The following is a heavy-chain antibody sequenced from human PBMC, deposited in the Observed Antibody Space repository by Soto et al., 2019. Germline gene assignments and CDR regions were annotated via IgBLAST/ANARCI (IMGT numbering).Heavy chain of an antibody. V-gene: IGHV1-18*01. J-gene: IGHJ4*02. CDR3: AREDYYGSGRYYDGERDY. D-gene: IGHD3-10*01. CDR1: GYTFTSYG. CDR2: ISAYNGNT. Sequence: QVQLVQSGAEVKKPGASVKVSCKASGYTFTSYGISWVRQAPGQGLEWMGWISAYNGNTNYAQKLQGRVTMTTDTPPTTANMELRSFRSEDAAAYYCAREDYYGSGRYYDGERDYWGQGTLGTVSS.